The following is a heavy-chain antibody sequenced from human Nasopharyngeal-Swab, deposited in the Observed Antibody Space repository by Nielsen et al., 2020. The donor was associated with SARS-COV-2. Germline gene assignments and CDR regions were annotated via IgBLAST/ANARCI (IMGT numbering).Heavy chain of an antibody. CDR3: TKDRGIQLWSFDY. V-gene: IGHV3-43D*03. Sequence: GGSLRLSCAASGFTFDDYAMHWVRQAPGKGLEWVSLISWDGGSTYYADSVKGRFTISRDNSKNSLYLQTNSLRAEDTALYYCTKDRGIQLWSFDYWGQGTLVTVSS. CDR1: GFTFDDYA. J-gene: IGHJ4*02. CDR2: ISWDGGST. D-gene: IGHD5-18*01.